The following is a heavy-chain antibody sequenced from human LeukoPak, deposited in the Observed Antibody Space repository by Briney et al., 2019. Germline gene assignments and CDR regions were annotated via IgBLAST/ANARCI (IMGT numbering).Heavy chain of an antibody. CDR2: THGSEK. CDR1: GFIFSDYW. CDR3: ARETPYGSLTFDY. Sequence: GGSLRLSCAASGFIFSDYWMSWVRQAPGRGLEWVANTHGSEKYYVDSVKGRFTISRDNAKNSLYLQMNSLRAEDTAAYYCARETPYGSLTFDYWGQGTLVTVSS. D-gene: IGHD3-10*01. V-gene: IGHV3-7*03. J-gene: IGHJ4*02.